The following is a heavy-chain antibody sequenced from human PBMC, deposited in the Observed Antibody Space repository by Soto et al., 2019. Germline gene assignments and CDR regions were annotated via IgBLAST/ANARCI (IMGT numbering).Heavy chain of an antibody. D-gene: IGHD5-18*01. CDR3: ARRGAAMVALDF. Sequence: QLQLQESGPGLVKPSETLSLTCTVSGGSISSSSYYWGWIRQPPGKGLEWIGSIYYSGSTYYNPSLKSRVTISVDTSKNQFSLKLSSVTAADTAVYYCARRGAAMVALDFWGQGTLVTVSS. CDR2: IYYSGST. J-gene: IGHJ4*02. CDR1: GGSISSSSYY. V-gene: IGHV4-39*01.